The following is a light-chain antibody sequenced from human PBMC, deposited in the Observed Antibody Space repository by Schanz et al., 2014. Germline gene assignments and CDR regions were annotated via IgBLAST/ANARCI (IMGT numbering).Light chain of an antibody. CDR1: QSVSNNY. Sequence: EIVLTQSPGTLSLSPGERATLSCRASQSVSNNYLAWYQQKPGQAPRLLIYGASTRATGIPARFSGSGSATEFTLTISSLQSEDFAVYYCQHRNNWQWTFGQGTKVEI. V-gene: IGKV3D-20*02. J-gene: IGKJ1*01. CDR2: GAS. CDR3: QHRNNWQWT.